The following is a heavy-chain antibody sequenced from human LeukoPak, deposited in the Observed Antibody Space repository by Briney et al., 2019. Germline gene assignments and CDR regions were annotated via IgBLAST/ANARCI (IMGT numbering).Heavy chain of an antibody. D-gene: IGHD3-22*01. V-gene: IGHV4-59*01. CDR3: ARDIKYYDSSGYYDY. Sequence: SETLSLTCTVSGGSISSYYWSWIRQPPGKGLEWIGYIYYSGSTNYNPSLKSRVTISVDTSKNQFSLKLSSVTAADTAVYYCARDIKYYDSSGYYDYWGQGTLVTASS. CDR1: GGSISSYY. J-gene: IGHJ4*02. CDR2: IYYSGST.